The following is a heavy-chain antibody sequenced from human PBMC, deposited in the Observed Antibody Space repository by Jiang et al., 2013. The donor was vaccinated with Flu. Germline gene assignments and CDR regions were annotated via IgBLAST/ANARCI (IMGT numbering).Heavy chain of an antibody. Sequence: VVQPGRSLRLSCAASGFTFSSYGMHWVRQAPGKGLEWVAVIWYDGSNKYYADSVKGRFTISRDNSKNTLYLQMNSLRAEDTAVYYCARGAHYYYYGMDVWGQGTTVTVSS. J-gene: IGHJ6*02. CDR1: GFTFSSYG. CDR3: ARGAHYYYYGMDV. V-gene: IGHV3-33*01. D-gene: IGHD1-26*01. CDR2: IWYDGSNK.